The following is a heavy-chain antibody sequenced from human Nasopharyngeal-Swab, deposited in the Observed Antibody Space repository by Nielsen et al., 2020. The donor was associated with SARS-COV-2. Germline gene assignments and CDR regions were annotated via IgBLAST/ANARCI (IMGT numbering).Heavy chain of an antibody. V-gene: IGHV1-69*13. Sequence: PSVKVSCKASGGSFSSYSISWVRQALGQGLEGMVGIIPIFGTANYAQKFQGRVTITADESTSTAYMELSSLRSEDTAVYYCANTAMVISWFDPWGQGTLVTVSS. CDR1: GGSFSSYS. D-gene: IGHD5-18*01. CDR2: IIPIFGTA. CDR3: ANTAMVISWFDP. J-gene: IGHJ5*02.